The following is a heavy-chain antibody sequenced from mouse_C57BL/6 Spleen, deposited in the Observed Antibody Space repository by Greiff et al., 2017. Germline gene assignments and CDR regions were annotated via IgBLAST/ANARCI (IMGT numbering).Heavy chain of an antibody. V-gene: IGHV5-16*01. CDR3: ARGFNWDDAMDY. CDR1: GFTFSDYY. D-gene: IGHD4-1*01. CDR2: INYDGSST. J-gene: IGHJ4*01. Sequence: EVKLVESEGGLVQPGSSMKLSCTASGFTFSDYYMAWVRQVPEKGLEWVANINYDGSSTYYLDSLKSRFIISRDNAKNILYLQMSSLKSEDTATYYCARGFNWDDAMDYWGQGTSVTVSS.